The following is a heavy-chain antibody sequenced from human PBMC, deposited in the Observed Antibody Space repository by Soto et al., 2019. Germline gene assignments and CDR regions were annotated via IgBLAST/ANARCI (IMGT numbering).Heavy chain of an antibody. CDR2: IYYSGST. J-gene: IGHJ6*03. V-gene: IGHV4-31*03. CDR3: ARVLDRTPYSYYYYMDV. CDR1: GGSISGGYY. Sequence: QVQLQESGPGLVKPSQILSLTCTVSGGSISGGYYWSWIRQHPGKGLEWIGYIYYSGSTIYNPSLKSRVTISVDTSKNQFSLKLSSVTAADTAVYYCARVLDRTPYSYYYYMDVWGKGATVTVSS. D-gene: IGHD2-15*01.